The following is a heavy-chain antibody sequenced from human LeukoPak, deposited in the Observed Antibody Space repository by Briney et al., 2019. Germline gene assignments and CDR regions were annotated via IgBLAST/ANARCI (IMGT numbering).Heavy chain of an antibody. CDR1: GFTFSNYA. CDR2: ISGSGGST. V-gene: IGHV3-23*01. Sequence: PGGSLRLSCGVSGFTFSNYAMSWVRQAPGKGLEWVSGISGSGGSTYYTDSMKGRFTISRDTSKNTLYLQMNSLRADDTAVYFCARAGQQLVPYYFNYWGQGILVTVSS. D-gene: IGHD6-13*01. CDR3: ARAGQQLVPYYFNY. J-gene: IGHJ4*02.